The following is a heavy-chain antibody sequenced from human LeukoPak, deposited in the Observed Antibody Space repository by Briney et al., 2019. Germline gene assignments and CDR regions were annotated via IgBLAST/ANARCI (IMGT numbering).Heavy chain of an antibody. CDR1: GGTFSSYA. CDR2: IIPIFGTA. J-gene: IGHJ4*02. Sequence: ASVKVSCKASGGTFSSYAISWVRQAPGQGLEWMGGIIPIFGTANYAQKFQGRVTTTADESTSTAYMELSSLRSEDTAVYYCARDSRYGSGSYYNVAAYWGQGTLVTVSS. CDR3: ARDSRYGSGSYYNVAAY. D-gene: IGHD3-10*01. V-gene: IGHV1-69*01.